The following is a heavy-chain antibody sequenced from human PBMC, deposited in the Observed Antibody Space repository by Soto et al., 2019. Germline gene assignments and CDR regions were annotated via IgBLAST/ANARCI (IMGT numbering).Heavy chain of an antibody. CDR3: VREDDGGDRDYYGLDV. Sequence: QVQLQESGPGLVRPSQTLSLTCTVSGGSISFDHYHWTWIRQPAGTGLELIGYIHYSGSVYYNPSLQSRVSMSVDTSKNLLSLKRSSVTAADTAVYFGVREDDGGDRDYYGLDVWGQGTTVTVSS. J-gene: IGHJ6*02. D-gene: IGHD2-21*02. V-gene: IGHV4-30-4*01. CDR2: IHYSGSV. CDR1: GGSISFDHYH.